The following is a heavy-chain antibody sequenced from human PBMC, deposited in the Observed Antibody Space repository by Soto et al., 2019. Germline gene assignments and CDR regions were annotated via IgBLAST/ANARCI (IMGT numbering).Heavy chain of an antibody. CDR3: ATSPLSSGLAYFDY. J-gene: IGHJ4*02. CDR1: GFTFSSYG. Sequence: QVQLVESGGGVVQPGRSLRLSCAASGFTFSSYGMHWVRQAPGKGLEWVAVISYDGSNKYYADSVKGRFTISRDNSKNTLYLQMNSLRAEDTAVYYCATSPLSSGLAYFDYWGQGTLVTVSS. CDR2: ISYDGSNK. V-gene: IGHV3-30*03. D-gene: IGHD3-22*01.